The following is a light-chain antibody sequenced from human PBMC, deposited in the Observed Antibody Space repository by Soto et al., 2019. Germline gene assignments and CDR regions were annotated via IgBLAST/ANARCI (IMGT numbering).Light chain of an antibody. J-gene: IGKJ2*01. V-gene: IGKV3-15*01. CDR3: QQYSNWKT. CDR1: RTVSSK. Sequence: EIVMTQSPATLPVSPGERVTLSCRASRTVSSKLAWYQQKPGQAPRLLISDASTRATGIPARFSGSGSGTEFTLTISSLQSEDFAVYYCQQYSNWKTFGQGTKLEIK. CDR2: DAS.